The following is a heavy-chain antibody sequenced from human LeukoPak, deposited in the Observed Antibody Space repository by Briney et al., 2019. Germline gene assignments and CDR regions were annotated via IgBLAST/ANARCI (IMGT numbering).Heavy chain of an antibody. CDR1: GGSISSGGYY. J-gene: IGHJ4*02. V-gene: IGHV4-31*03. D-gene: IGHD2-15*01. CDR3: ARGGFNVVVVAASPFDY. CDR2: IYYSGST. Sequence: SETLSLTCTVSGGSISSGGYYWSWIRQHPGKGLEWIGYIYYSGSTYYNPSLKSRVTISVDTSKNQFSLKLSSVTAADTAVYYCARGGFNVVVVAASPFDYWGQGTLVTVSS.